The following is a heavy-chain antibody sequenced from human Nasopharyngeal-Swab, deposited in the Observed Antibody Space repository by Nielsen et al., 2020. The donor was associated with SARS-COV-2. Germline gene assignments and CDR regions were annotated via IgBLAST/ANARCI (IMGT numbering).Heavy chain of an antibody. V-gene: IGHV5-51*01. Sequence: VRQMPGKGLEWMGIIYPGDPDTRYSPSFQGQVTISADKSISTAYLQWSSLKASDTAMYYCARPVDTAMVTLGYWGQGTLVTVSS. J-gene: IGHJ4*02. CDR3: ARPVDTAMVTLGY. CDR2: IYPGDPDT. D-gene: IGHD5-18*01.